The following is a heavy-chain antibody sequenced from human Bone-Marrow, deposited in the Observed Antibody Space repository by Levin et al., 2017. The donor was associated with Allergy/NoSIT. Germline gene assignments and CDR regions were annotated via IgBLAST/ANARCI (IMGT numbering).Heavy chain of an antibody. J-gene: IGHJ5*02. CDR3: TRGGGYYET. V-gene: IGHV4-59*01. CDR2: IFYSGST. D-gene: IGHD3-3*01. CDR1: GASITSTY. Sequence: PSETLSLTCIVSGASITSTYWSWIRQPPGKGLEWIGYIFYSGSTSYNPSLNSRVSISIDTSKKQFSLRLSSVTAADTAVYFCTRGGGYYETWGPGTLVTVSS.